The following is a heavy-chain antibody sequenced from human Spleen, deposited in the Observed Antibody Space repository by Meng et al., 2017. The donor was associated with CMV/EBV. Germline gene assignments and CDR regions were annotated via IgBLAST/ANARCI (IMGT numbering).Heavy chain of an antibody. CDR3: ARVPGLGYCSSTSCPRGTYFDY. V-gene: IGHV4-34*01. J-gene: IGHJ4*02. CDR2: INHSGST. D-gene: IGHD2-2*01. Sequence: DYYWSWIGQSPGKGVEWIGEINHSGSTNYNPSLKSRVTISVDTSKNQFSLKLSSVTAADTAVYYCARVPGLGYCSSTSCPRGTYFDYWGQGTLVTVSS. CDR1: DYY.